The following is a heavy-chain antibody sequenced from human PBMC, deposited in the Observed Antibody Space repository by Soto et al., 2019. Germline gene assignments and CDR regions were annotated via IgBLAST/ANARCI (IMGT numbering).Heavy chain of an antibody. D-gene: IGHD1-1*01. CDR1: GDSINSNYC. V-gene: IGHV4-4*02. J-gene: IGHJ4*02. CDR2: IYYSGGT. CDR3: ASDTGWRLAY. Sequence: PSETLSLTCAVSGDSINSNYCWTWVRQPPGKGLEWIAEIYYSGGTSYNPSLKSRVTISMDKSKNQLSLNLNSVTAADTAVYYCASDTGWRLAYWVRGTLVTVSS.